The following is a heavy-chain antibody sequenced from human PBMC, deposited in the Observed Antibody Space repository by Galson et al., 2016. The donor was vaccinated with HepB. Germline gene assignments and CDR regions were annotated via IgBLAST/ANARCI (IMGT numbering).Heavy chain of an antibody. J-gene: IGHJ6*02. CDR3: ARDKSIGSSWSPYYYYYGMDV. Sequence: SLRLSCAASGFTFSSYSMNWVRQAPGKGLEWVSSISSSSSYIYYADSVKGRFTISRDNAKNSLYLQMNSLRAEDTAVYYCARDKSIGSSWSPYYYYYGMDVWGQGTTVTVSS. CDR1: GFTFSSYS. CDR2: ISSSSSYI. V-gene: IGHV3-21*01. D-gene: IGHD6-13*01.